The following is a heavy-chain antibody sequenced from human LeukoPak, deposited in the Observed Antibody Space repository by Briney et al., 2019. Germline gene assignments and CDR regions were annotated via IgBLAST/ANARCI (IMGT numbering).Heavy chain of an antibody. J-gene: IGHJ6*03. CDR1: GFTFSSYG. CDR2: ISGSGGST. V-gene: IGHV3-23*01. CDR3: AREPRDYYYYMDV. Sequence: GGSLRLSCAASGFTFSSYGMSWVRQAPGKGLEWVSAISGSGGSTYYADSVKGRFTISRDNSKNTLYLQMNSLRAEDTAVYYCAREPRDYYYYMDVWGKGTTVTVSS.